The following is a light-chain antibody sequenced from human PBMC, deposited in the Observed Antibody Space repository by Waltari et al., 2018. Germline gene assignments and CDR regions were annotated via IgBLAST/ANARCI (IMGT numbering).Light chain of an antibody. CDR3: AAWDASLNAPWV. CDR1: NSNVGTNA. CDR2: SNN. V-gene: IGLV1-44*01. Sequence: QSVLTQPPSGSGTPGQTVTISCSGGNSNVGTNAVYWYQQLPGTAPKLLIYSNNQRPSGVPRRFSGSKSGTSAALAISGLQSQDEADYYCAAWDASLNAPWVFGGGTKLTVL. J-gene: IGLJ3*02.